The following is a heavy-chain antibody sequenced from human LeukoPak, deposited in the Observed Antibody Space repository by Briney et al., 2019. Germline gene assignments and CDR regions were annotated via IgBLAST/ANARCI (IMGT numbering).Heavy chain of an antibody. D-gene: IGHD4-23*01. CDR1: GYSISSGYD. CDR2: IYHSGST. V-gene: IGHV4-38-2*01. J-gene: IGHJ4*02. Sequence: SETLSLTCAVSGYSISSGYDWGWIRQPPGKGLEWIGSIYHSGSTYYNPSLKSRVTISVDTSKNQLSLKLSSVTAADTAVYYCARTPTTVVTYYFDYWGQGTLVTVSS. CDR3: ARTPTTVVTYYFDY.